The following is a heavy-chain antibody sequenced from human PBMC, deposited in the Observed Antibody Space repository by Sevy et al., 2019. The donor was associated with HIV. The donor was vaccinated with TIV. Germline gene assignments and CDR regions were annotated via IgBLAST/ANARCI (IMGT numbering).Heavy chain of an antibody. D-gene: IGHD3-3*01. CDR3: ARGLNPGTIFGVVIIEGTEYDHYYYYMDV. CDR2: TYSRSKWYN. CDR1: GDSVSSNSAA. Sequence: QSLTFSLTCAISGDSVSSNSAAWNWIRQSPSRALEWLGRTYSRSKWYNDYAVSVKSRITINPDTSKNQFSLQLNSVTPEDMAVYYCARGLNPGTIFGVVIIEGTEYDHYYYYMDVWGKGTLVTVSS. J-gene: IGHJ6*03. V-gene: IGHV6-1*01.